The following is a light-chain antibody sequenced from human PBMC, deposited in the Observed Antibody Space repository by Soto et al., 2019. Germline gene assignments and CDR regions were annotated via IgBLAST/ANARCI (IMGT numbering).Light chain of an antibody. Sequence: QSALTQPPSASGSPGQSVTISCTGTSSDVGGYNYVSWYQQHPGKAPKLMIYEVSKRPSGVPDRFSGSKSGNTASLTVSGLQAEDEADYYCSSYAGSNTSVVFGGETKVTVL. J-gene: IGLJ2*01. CDR1: SSDVGGYNY. CDR3: SSYAGSNTSVV. V-gene: IGLV2-8*01. CDR2: EVS.